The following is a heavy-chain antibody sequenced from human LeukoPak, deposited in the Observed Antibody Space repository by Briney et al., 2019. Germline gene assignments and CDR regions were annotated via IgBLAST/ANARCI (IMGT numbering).Heavy chain of an antibody. V-gene: IGHV3-23*01. Sequence: GGSLRLSCAASGFTFSNYAMSWVRQAPGKGLEWVSGINWSGEKTSYADSVEGRFTISSDNSRNTLYLQMNSLRAEDTAVYYCARDRAVYSDSRGYYPDAFDIWGQGTMVTVSS. CDR2: INWSGEKT. D-gene: IGHD3-22*01. J-gene: IGHJ3*02. CDR3: ARDRAVYSDSRGYYPDAFDI. CDR1: GFTFSNYA.